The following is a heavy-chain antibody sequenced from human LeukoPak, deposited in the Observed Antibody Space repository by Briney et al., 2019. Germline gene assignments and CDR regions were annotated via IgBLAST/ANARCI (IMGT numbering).Heavy chain of an antibody. Sequence: GGSLRLSCTTSGFTFRSSGMHWVRQAPGKGLMWVSRINTHGNITSYADSVKGRFTISRDNVKNVVYLQMNSLRGEDTAVYYCTVTTGFYWGQGTLVSVSS. D-gene: IGHD4-17*01. CDR3: TVTTGFY. CDR2: INTHGNIT. V-gene: IGHV3-74*01. J-gene: IGHJ4*02. CDR1: GFTFRSSG.